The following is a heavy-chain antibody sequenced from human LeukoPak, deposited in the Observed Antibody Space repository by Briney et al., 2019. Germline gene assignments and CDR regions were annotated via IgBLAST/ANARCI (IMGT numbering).Heavy chain of an antibody. CDR1: GFTFSTYS. V-gene: IGHV3-48*02. J-gene: IGHJ6*02. CDR3: ARGGHDYYGFDV. CDR2: ISSGSSTI. Sequence: GGSLRLSCEASGFTFSTYSMNWVRQAPGKGLEWVSYISSGSSTIYYADSVKGRFTISRDNAKNSLFLQMNSLRDEDTAVYYCARGGHDYYGFDVWGQGTTVTVSS.